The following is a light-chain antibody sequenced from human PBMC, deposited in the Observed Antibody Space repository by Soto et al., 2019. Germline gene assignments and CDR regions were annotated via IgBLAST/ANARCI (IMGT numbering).Light chain of an antibody. CDR2: AAS. V-gene: IGKV1-39*01. CDR3: QQTYSIPIT. CDR1: QTINSY. J-gene: IGKJ4*01. Sequence: DLQMTQSPSSLSASVGDRVTITCRASQTINSYLNWYQQRPGKAPKLLIYAASSLQSGVPSRFSGSGSGTDFTLTISSLQPEDFATYYCQQTYSIPITFGGGTKVEIK.